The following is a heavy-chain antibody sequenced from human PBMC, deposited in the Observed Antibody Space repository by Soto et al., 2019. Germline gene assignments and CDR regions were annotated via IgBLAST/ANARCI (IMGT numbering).Heavy chain of an antibody. CDR3: ARDGMTTGDT. CDR1: GVSVTSYT. D-gene: IGHD2-21*02. Sequence: SETLSLTCAVSGVSVTSYTWSWVRQPANKGLEWIGRVFSSVSATYNPSLKSRVSISMDTAENRISLKLDSVTAADAGVYFCARDGMTTGDTWGPGTLVTVSS. J-gene: IGHJ4*02. CDR2: VFSSVSA. V-gene: IGHV4-4*07.